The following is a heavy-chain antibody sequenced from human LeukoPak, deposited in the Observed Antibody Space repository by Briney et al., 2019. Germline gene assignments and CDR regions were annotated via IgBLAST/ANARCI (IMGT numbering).Heavy chain of an antibody. J-gene: IGHJ6*03. V-gene: IGHV1-8*03. CDR2: MNPNSGNT. Sequence: ASVKVPCKASGYTFTSYDINWVRQATGQGLEWMGWMNPNSGNTGYAQKFQGRVTITRNTSISTAYMELSSLRSEDTAVYYCARGVDYDFWSGSGYYMDVWGKGTTVTVSS. CDR1: GYTFTSYD. D-gene: IGHD3-3*01. CDR3: ARGVDYDFWSGSGYYMDV.